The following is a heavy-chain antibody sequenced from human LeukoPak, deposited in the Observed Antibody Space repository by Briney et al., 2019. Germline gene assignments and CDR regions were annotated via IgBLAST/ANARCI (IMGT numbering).Heavy chain of an antibody. Sequence: PGGSLRPSCAASGFTFSNYAMSWVRQTPGKGLEWVSAISDSGVSTYYVDSVKGRFTISRDDSKYTVYLQMNSLRAEDTAVYYCAKVMTPVTVVHYWGQGSLVTVPS. CDR2: ISDSGVST. CDR1: GFTFSNYA. CDR3: AKVMTPVTVVHY. D-gene: IGHD4-17*01. J-gene: IGHJ4*02. V-gene: IGHV3-23*01.